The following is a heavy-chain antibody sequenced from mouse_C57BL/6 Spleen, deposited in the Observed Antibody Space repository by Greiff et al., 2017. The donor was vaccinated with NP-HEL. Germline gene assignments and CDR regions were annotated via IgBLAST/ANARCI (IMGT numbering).Heavy chain of an antibody. J-gene: IGHJ4*01. CDR1: GYAFSSSW. CDR3: ARWEGYDGYAMYY. V-gene: IGHV1-82*01. D-gene: IGHD2-2*01. Sequence: VQGVESGPELVKPGASVKISCKASGYAFSSSWMNWVKQRPGKGLEWIGRIYPGDGDTNYNGKFKGKATLTADKSSSTAYMQLSSLTSEDSAVYFCARWEGYDGYAMYYWGQGTSVTVSS. CDR2: IYPGDGDT.